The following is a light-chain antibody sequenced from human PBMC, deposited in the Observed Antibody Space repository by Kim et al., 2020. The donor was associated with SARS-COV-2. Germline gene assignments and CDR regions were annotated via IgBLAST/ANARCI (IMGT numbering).Light chain of an antibody. J-gene: IGKJ5*01. CDR2: DAS. Sequence: DIQMTQSPSSLSVSVGDRVTITCQASQDISTSLNWYQHKPGKAPKVLISDASNLERGVPSRFSGGGSGTDFTFTINSLQPEDIATYYCQHYHNLPPTFGQGTRLEIK. V-gene: IGKV1-33*01. CDR3: QHYHNLPPT. CDR1: QDISTS.